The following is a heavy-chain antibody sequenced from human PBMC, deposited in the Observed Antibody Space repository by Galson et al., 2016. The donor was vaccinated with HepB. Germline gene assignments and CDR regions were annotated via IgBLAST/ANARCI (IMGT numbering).Heavy chain of an antibody. D-gene: IGHD5-12*01. CDR2: ALYTGST. V-gene: IGHV4-59*01. J-gene: IGHJ6*02. CDR1: GGSISTSY. Sequence: SETLSPTCSLSGGSISTSYWTWIRHAPGRGLEWIGNALYTGSTNYNPPPKSRVPISIDPSETRFTLKLDSVTAADTAVYYCARDALYSGSDDSLDYHGLDVWGQGTTVTVS. CDR3: ARDALYSGSDDSLDYHGLDV.